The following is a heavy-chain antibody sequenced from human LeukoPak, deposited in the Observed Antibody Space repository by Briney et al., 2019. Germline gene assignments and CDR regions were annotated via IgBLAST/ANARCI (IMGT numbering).Heavy chain of an antibody. Sequence: SETLSLTCAVYGGSFSGYYWSWIRQPPGKGLEWIGEINHSGSTNYNPSLKSRVTISVDTSKNQFSLNLSSVTAADTAVYYCASRLGTAMAGDYWSQGTLVTVSS. CDR3: ASRLGTAMAGDY. V-gene: IGHV4-34*01. CDR2: INHSGST. D-gene: IGHD5-18*01. J-gene: IGHJ4*02. CDR1: GGSFSGYY.